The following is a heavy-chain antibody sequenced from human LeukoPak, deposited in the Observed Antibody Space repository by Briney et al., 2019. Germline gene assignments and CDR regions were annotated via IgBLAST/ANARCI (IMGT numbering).Heavy chain of an antibody. CDR2: ISSSGSTI. Sequence: GGSLRLSCAASGFTFSSYSMNWVRQAPGKGLEWVSYISSSGSTIYYADSVKGRFTISRDNAKNSLYLQMNSLRAEDTAVYYCARDLVPPPYSNYVGGYYYGMDVWGQGTTVTVSS. J-gene: IGHJ6*02. CDR3: ARDLVPPPYSNYVGGYYYGMDV. CDR1: GFTFSSYS. D-gene: IGHD4-11*01. V-gene: IGHV3-48*04.